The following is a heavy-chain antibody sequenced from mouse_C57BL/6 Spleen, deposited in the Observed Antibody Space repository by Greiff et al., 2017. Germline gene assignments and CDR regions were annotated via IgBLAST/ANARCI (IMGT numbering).Heavy chain of an antibody. CDR3: TRSEKNYYGRSTGDY. J-gene: IGHJ2*01. V-gene: IGHV1-15*01. CDR2: IDPETGGT. Sequence: QVQLQQSGAELVRPGASVTLSCKASGYTFTDYEMHWVKPTPVHGLEWIGAIDPETGGTAYNQKFKGKAILTADKSSSTAYMELRSLTSEDSAVYYCTRSEKNYYGRSTGDYWGQGTTLTVSS. D-gene: IGHD1-1*01. CDR1: GYTFTDYE.